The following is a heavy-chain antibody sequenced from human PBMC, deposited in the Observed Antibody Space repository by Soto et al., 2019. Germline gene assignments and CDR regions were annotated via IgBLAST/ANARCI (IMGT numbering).Heavy chain of an antibody. CDR2: IYYSGST. CDR3: ARHGGGRVYCSGGSCYPKNWFDP. V-gene: IGHV4-59*08. D-gene: IGHD2-15*01. CDR1: GGSISSYY. J-gene: IGHJ5*02. Sequence: SETLSLTCTVSGGSISSYYWSWIRQPPGKGLEWIGYIYYSGSTNYNPSLKSRVTISVDTSKNQFSLKLSSVTAADTAVYYCARHGGGRVYCSGGSCYPKNWFDPWGQGTLVTVSS.